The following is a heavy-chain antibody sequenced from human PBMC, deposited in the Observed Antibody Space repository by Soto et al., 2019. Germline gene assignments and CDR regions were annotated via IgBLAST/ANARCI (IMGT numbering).Heavy chain of an antibody. Sequence: SETLSLTCAVSGGSFSGYYWSWIRHPPGKGLEWIGATNHSGSTHYNPSLKSRVTIAVDTSKNQFSLKLSSVTAADTAVYYCARGLGGYGGNPDAFDIWGQGAMVTVSS. CDR1: GGSFSGYY. V-gene: IGHV4-34*01. CDR2: TNHSGST. CDR3: ARGLGGYGGNPDAFDI. D-gene: IGHD4-17*01. J-gene: IGHJ3*02.